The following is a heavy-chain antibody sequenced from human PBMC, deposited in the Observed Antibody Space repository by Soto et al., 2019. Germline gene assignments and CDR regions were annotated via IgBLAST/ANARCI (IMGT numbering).Heavy chain of an antibody. V-gene: IGHV1-69*12. Sequence: QVQLVQSGAEVKKPGSSVKVSCKASGGTFNSYAISWVRQAPGQGLEWMGGTIPICRTADYAQKFQGRVTITADESTSTAYMELSSLRAEDTAVYYGASQQLGPSYYYGMDVWGQGTTVTVSS. D-gene: IGHD6-6*01. CDR3: ASQQLGPSYYYGMDV. CDR2: TIPICRTA. J-gene: IGHJ6*02. CDR1: GGTFNSYA.